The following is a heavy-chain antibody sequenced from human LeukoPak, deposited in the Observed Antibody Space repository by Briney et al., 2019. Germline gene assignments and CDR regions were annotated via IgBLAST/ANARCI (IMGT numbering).Heavy chain of an antibody. J-gene: IGHJ6*03. Sequence: GGSLRLSCAASGFTFSNAWMSWVRQAPGKGLEWVGRIKSKTDGGITDYAAPVKGRFTISRDDSKNTLYLQMNSLKTEDTAVYYCTTDMGTRYYYGSGSYYYYYMDVWGKGTTVTVSS. V-gene: IGHV3-15*01. CDR1: GFTFSNAW. D-gene: IGHD3-10*01. CDR2: IKSKTDGGIT. CDR3: TTDMGTRYYYGSGSYYYYYMDV.